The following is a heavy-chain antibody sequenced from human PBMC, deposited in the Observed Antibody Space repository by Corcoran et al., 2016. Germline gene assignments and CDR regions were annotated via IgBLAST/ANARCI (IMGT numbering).Heavy chain of an antibody. D-gene: IGHD2-2*02. CDR2: INPSGGST. Sequence: QVQLVQSGAEVKKPGASVKVSCKASGYTFTSYYMHWVRQAPGQGLEWMGIINPSGGSTSYAQKFQGRVTMTRDRSTSTVYMELSSLRAEDTAVYYCARDPIVVGPAAISTDPDYYYGMDVWGQGTTVTVSS. V-gene: IGHV1-46*01. CDR1: GYTFTSYY. J-gene: IGHJ6*02. CDR3: ARDPIVVGPAAISTDPDYYYGMDV.